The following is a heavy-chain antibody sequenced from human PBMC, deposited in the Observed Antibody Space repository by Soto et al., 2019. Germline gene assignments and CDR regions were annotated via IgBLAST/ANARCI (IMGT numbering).Heavy chain of an antibody. CDR1: GVTFDSYS. CDR3: ARELSGSWYNWFDP. J-gene: IGHJ5*02. CDR2: ISGGSDYI. V-gene: IGHV3-21*04. D-gene: IGHD5-12*01. Sequence: PGGSLRLSCAASGVTFDSYSMNWIRQAPGKGLEWVSSISGGSDYIYYADSVRGRFTISRDNSQKSLYLQMNSLRAEDTAVYYCARELSGSWYNWFDPWGQGTLVTVSS.